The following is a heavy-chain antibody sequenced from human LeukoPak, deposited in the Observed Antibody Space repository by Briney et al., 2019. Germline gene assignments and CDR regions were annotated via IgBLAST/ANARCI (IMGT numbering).Heavy chain of an antibody. CDR3: TKADCRGDCRTSDF. CDR1: GFTFDDYY. J-gene: IGHJ4*02. V-gene: IGHV3-9*01. D-gene: IGHD2-21*02. Sequence: GGSLRLSCAASGFTFDDYYMHWVRQAPGKGLEWVSGIRWNSDIMGYADSVKGRFTISRDNAKNSLYLQMNRLRGEDTALYYCTKADCRGDCRTSDFWGQGTLVTVSS. CDR2: IRWNSDIM.